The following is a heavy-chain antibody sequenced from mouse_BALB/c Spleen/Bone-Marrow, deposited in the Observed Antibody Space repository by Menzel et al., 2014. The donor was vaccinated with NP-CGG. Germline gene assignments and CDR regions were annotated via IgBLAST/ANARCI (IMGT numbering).Heavy chain of an antibody. CDR1: GFTFSDYY. CDR3: AGTWEAMDY. D-gene: IGHD3-3*01. CDR2: ISDGGNYT. Sequence: EVQRVESGGGLVKPGGSLKLSCAASGFTFSDYYMYWVRQTPEKRLEWVATISDGGNYTYYPDSVKGRFTISRDNAKNNLYLQMSSLKSEDTAMYYCAGTWEAMDYWGQGTSATVSS. V-gene: IGHV5-4*02. J-gene: IGHJ4*01.